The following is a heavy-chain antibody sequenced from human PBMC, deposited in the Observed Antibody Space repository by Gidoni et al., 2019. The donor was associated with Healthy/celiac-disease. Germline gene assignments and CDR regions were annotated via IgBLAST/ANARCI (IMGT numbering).Heavy chain of an antibody. Sequence: EVLLVVSGGVLVQPGGSLRLSCAASGLTFSRYAMSWVRKAPGKGLAWVSASSGSGGSTYYSDSVKGRCTISRDNSKNTLYLQMNSLGAEDTAVYYCAGRGDFWSGYWNWFDPWGQGTLVTVSS. CDR1: GLTFSRYA. J-gene: IGHJ5*02. D-gene: IGHD3-3*01. CDR2: SSGSGGST. CDR3: AGRGDFWSGYWNWFDP. V-gene: IGHV3-23*04.